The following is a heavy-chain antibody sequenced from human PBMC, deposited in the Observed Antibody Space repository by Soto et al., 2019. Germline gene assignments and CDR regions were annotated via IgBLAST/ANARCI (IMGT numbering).Heavy chain of an antibody. V-gene: IGHV3-23*01. D-gene: IGHD1-26*01. CDR1: GFTFSSYA. J-gene: IGHJ6*02. CDR3: EKDCSERWEYNYCGLAV. Sequence: GGSLRLSCAASGFTFSSYAMRWVRQAPGKGLEWVSAISGSGGSTYYADSVKGRFTISRDNSKNTLYLQMNSLRAEDTAVYYFEKDCSERWEYNYCGLAVWGRGATVTVSS. CDR2: ISGSGGST.